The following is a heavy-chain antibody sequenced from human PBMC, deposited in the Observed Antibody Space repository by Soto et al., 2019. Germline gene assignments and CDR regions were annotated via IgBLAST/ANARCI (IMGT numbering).Heavy chain of an antibody. Sequence: TLSLTCAVSSGSISSSNWWSWVRQPPGKGLEWIGEIYHSGSTNYNPSLKSRVTISVDKSKNQFSLKLSSVTAADTAVYYCASRRGIRIFGVETVGYYYYMDVWGKGTTVTVSS. CDR2: IYHSGST. CDR1: SGSISSSNW. V-gene: IGHV4-4*02. D-gene: IGHD3-3*01. CDR3: ASRRGIRIFGVETVGYYYYMDV. J-gene: IGHJ6*03.